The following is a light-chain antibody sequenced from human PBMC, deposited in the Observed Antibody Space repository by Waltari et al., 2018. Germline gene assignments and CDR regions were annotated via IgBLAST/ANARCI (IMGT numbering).Light chain of an antibody. CDR3: QQSYSILRT. CDR2: AAS. Sequence: DIQMTQSPSPLSESVGDRVPITCRASQNIDKSLNWYQQKPGKAPNLLIYAASSLQTGVPSRFSGSGSGTDFTLTITSLQPEDFATYYCQQSYSILRTFGQGTKLGI. CDR1: QNIDKS. J-gene: IGKJ1*01. V-gene: IGKV1-39*01.